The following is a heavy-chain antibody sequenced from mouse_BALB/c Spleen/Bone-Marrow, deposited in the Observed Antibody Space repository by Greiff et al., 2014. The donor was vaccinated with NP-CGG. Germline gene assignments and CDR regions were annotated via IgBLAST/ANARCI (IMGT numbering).Heavy chain of an antibody. CDR1: GFNIKDTY. Sequence: VHVKQSGAELVKPGASVKLSWTASGFNIKDTYIHWVKRRPEQGLEWIGRIDPENGNIKYDPKFQVKATITADTSSNTAYLQLSSLTSEDTAVYYCTRRGFDFWGQGTTLTVSS. V-gene: IGHV14-3*02. J-gene: IGHJ2*01. CDR3: TRRGFDF. CDR2: IDPENGNI.